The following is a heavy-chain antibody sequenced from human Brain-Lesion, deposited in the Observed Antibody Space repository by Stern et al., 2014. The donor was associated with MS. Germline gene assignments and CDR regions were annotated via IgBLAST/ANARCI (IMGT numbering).Heavy chain of an antibody. Sequence: VQLVESGPGLVKPSETLSLTCTVAGGSVSSTSYAWAWIRQPPGKGLEWIGTIYYSGNTYYSPSLKSRLTISLDPSTNQFSLPLGSVTAADTAVYYCAGEEDIRYCSGGSCTGNWFDPWGQGTLVTVSS. V-gene: IGHV4-39*01. CDR3: AGEEDIRYCSGGSCTGNWFDP. CDR2: IYYSGNT. J-gene: IGHJ5*02. CDR1: GGSVSSTSYA. D-gene: IGHD2-15*01.